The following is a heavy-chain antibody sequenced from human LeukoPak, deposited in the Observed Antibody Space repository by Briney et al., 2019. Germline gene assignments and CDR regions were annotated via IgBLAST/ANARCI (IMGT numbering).Heavy chain of an antibody. J-gene: IGHJ4*02. Sequence: GGSLRLSCTASGFTFSGAWMTWVRQAPGKGLEWVSSISASGGSTYYADSVKGRFTISRDNSKNTLYLQMNTLRAEDTAVYYCAKSGSGRFYWGQGTLVTVSS. CDR2: ISASGGST. CDR3: AKSGSGRFY. V-gene: IGHV3-23*01. D-gene: IGHD3-10*01. CDR1: GFTFSGAW.